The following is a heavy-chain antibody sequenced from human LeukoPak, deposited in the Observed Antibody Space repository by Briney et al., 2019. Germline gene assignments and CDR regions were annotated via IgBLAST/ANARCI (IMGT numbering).Heavy chain of an antibody. CDR3: AKDLGYKYGYFY. V-gene: IGHV3-30*02. J-gene: IGHJ4*02. D-gene: IGHD5-18*01. CDR2: IQYDGINV. CDR1: GFTFSNYG. Sequence: GGSLRLSCATSGFTFSNYGMHWVRQAPGKGLQWVAFIQYDGINVYYADSVKGRFTISRDNSKNTLSLQMSSLRAEDTAVYYCAKDLGYKYGYFYWGQGTLVTVSS.